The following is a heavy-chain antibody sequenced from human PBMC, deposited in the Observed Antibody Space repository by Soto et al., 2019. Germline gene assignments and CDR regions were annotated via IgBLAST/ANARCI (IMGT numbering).Heavy chain of an antibody. CDR1: GGSISSYY. Sequence: QVQLQESGPGLVKPSETLSLTCTVSGGSISSYYWSWIRQPPGKGLEWLGYIYYSGSTNYNPSLKRRVTRSVDTSKSQVSLKLSSVTAAATAVYYCARGDPFRDGGVIAPWGKGTLVTVSS. J-gene: IGHJ5*02. V-gene: IGHV4-59*01. D-gene: IGHD2-8*02. CDR3: ARGDPFRDGGVIAP. CDR2: IYYSGST.